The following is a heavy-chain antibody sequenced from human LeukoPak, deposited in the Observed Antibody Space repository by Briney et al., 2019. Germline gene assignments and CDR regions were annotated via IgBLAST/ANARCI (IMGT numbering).Heavy chain of an antibody. CDR1: GGTFSSYA. D-gene: IGHD2-2*02. J-gene: IGHJ5*02. Sequence: SVKVSCKASGGTFSSYAISWVRQAPGQGLEWMGGIIPIFGTANYAQKFQGRVTITTDESTSTAYMELSSLRSEDTAVYYCASRVPAAIRNGWFDPWGQGTLVTVSS. CDR3: ASRVPAAIRNGWFDP. CDR2: IIPIFGTA. V-gene: IGHV1-69*05.